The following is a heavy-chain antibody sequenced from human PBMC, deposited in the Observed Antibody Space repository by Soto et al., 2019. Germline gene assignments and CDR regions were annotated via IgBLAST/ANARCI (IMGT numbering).Heavy chain of an antibody. V-gene: IGHV4-31*01. CDR1: GGSISSGGYY. CDR2: SYYSGST. Sequence: QVQLQESGPGLVKPSQTMSLTCTVSGGSISSGGYYWSWISQHPGKGLEWIGYSYYSGSTYYNPSLKSLGTISVDTSKHQFSLKPSYVTAADTAVYYCARDPPYGLFDLWGRGTLVTVSS. J-gene: IGHJ2*01. D-gene: IGHD4-17*01. CDR3: ARDPPYGLFDL.